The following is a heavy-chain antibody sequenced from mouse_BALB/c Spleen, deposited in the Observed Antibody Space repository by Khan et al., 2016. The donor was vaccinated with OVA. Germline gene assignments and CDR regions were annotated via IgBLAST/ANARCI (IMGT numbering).Heavy chain of an antibody. CDR3: TWSGAARATWDYFAY. V-gene: IGHV1-63*02. CDR2: TYPGGGDT. CDR1: GYTFTNYW. J-gene: IGHJ2*01. Sequence: QVRLQQSGAELVRPGTSVKMSCKAAGYTFTNYWIGWVKQRPGHGLEWIGDTYPGGGDTNYNEKFKGKATLTTDTSSSTAYMELSGLTSAASAIYDCTWSGAARATWDYFAYWGQGTTLTVSS. D-gene: IGHD3-1*01.